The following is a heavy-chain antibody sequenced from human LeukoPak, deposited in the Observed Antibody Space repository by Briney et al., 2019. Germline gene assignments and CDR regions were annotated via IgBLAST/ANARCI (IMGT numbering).Heavy chain of an antibody. CDR3: ARDGVSIAAAGTFDP. V-gene: IGHV1-18*01. J-gene: IGHJ5*02. CDR2: ISAYKGNT. Sequence: EASVKASCKASGYTFTSYGISWVRQAPGQGLEWMGWISAYKGNTNYAQKFQGRVTMTTATSTSTAYMELRSLRSDDTAVYYCARDGVSIAAAGTFDPWGQGTLVTVSS. CDR1: GYTFTSYG. D-gene: IGHD6-13*01.